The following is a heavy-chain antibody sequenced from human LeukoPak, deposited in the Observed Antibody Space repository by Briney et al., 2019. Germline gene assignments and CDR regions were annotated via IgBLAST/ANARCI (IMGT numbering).Heavy chain of an antibody. J-gene: IGHJ4*02. CDR2: ISSSSSYI. D-gene: IGHD6-13*01. V-gene: IGHV3-21*04. Sequence: GGSLRLSCAASGFTFSSYSMNWARQAPGKGLEWVSSISSSSSYIYYADSVKGRFTISRDNSKNTLYLQMNSLRAEDTALYYCVKDTHSSTWGPTDYWGQGTLVTVSS. CDR3: VKDTHSSTWGPTDY. CDR1: GFTFSSYS.